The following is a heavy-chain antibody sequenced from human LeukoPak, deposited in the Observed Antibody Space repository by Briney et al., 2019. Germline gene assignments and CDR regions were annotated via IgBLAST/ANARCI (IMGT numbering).Heavy chain of an antibody. J-gene: IGHJ4*02. Sequence: GGSLRLSCAASGFTFSSYGMHWVRQAPGKGLEWVAVIWYDGSNKYYADSVKGRFTISRDNSKNTLYLQMNSLRAEDTAVYYCARVSSGYSGYERLDYWGQGTLVTVSS. CDR2: IWYDGSNK. CDR3: ARVSSGYSGYERLDY. CDR1: GFTFSSYG. V-gene: IGHV3-33*01. D-gene: IGHD5-12*01.